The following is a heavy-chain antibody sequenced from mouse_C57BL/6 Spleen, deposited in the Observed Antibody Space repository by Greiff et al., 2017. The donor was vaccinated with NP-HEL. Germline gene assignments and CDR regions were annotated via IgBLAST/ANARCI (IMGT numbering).Heavy chain of an antibody. D-gene: IGHD2-1*01. CDR1: GFTFSDAW. J-gene: IGHJ4*01. CDR3: TIYYGNYEAMDY. CDR2: IRNKANNHAT. Sequence: EVQLVESGGGLVQPGGSMKLSCAASGFTFSDAWMDWVRQSPEKGLEWVAEIRNKANNHATYYAESVKGRFTISRDDSKSSVYLQMNSLRAEDTGIYYCTIYYGNYEAMDYWGQGTSVTVSS. V-gene: IGHV6-6*01.